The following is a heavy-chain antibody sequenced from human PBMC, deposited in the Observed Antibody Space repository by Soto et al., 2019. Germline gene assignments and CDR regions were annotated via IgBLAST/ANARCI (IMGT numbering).Heavy chain of an antibody. Sequence: QVQLVESGGGVVQPGRSLRLSCAASGFTFSSYGMHWVRQAPGKGLEWVAVIWYDGSNKYYADSVKGRFTISRDNSKNPLYLQMNSLRAEDTAVYYCARGKAGLERRFKYGMDVWGQGTTVTVSS. D-gene: IGHD1-1*01. CDR3: ARGKAGLERRFKYGMDV. V-gene: IGHV3-33*01. CDR1: GFTFSSYG. J-gene: IGHJ6*02. CDR2: IWYDGSNK.